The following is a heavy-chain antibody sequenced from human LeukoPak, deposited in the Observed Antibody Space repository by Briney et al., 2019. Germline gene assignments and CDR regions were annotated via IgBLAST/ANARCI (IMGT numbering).Heavy chain of an antibody. D-gene: IGHD2-8*01. CDR3: ARGPERTGVGTRYYYDMDV. J-gene: IGHJ6*02. CDR2: ISYDGSNK. CDR1: GFTVISYA. V-gene: IGHV3-30-3*01. Sequence: GSLRLSCSASGFTVISYAMHWVRQAPGKGLEWVAVISYDGSNKYYADSVKGRFTISRDNSKNTLYLQMNSLRAEDTAVYYCARGPERTGVGTRYYYDMDVWGQGTTVTVSS.